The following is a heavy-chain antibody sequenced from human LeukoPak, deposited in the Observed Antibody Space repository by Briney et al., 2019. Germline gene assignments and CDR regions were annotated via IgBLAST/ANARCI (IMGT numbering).Heavy chain of an antibody. V-gene: IGHV4-4*07. Sequence: SETLSLTCTVSGGSFSSYYWSWIRQPAGKGLEWIGRIYTSGSTNYNPSLKSRVTMSVDTSKNQFSLKLSSVTAADTAVYYCARTGSGTNTLFRGVIDYWGQGTLVTVSS. D-gene: IGHD3-10*01. J-gene: IGHJ4*02. CDR3: ARTGSGTNTLFRGVIDY. CDR2: IYTSGST. CDR1: GGSFSSYY.